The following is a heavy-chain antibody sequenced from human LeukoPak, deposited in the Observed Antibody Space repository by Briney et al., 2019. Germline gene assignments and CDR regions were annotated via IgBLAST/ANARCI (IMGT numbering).Heavy chain of an antibody. J-gene: IGHJ4*02. V-gene: IGHV3-9*01. CDR3: AKDTYSSSLTGFDY. Sequence: GGSLRLSCAASGFTFDDCAMHWVRQAPGKGLEWVSGISWNSNSIGYADSVKGRFTISRDNARSSLYLQMNSLRAEDTALYYCAKDTYSSSLTGFDYWGQGTLVTVSS. D-gene: IGHD6-6*01. CDR1: GFTFDDCA. CDR2: ISWNSNSI.